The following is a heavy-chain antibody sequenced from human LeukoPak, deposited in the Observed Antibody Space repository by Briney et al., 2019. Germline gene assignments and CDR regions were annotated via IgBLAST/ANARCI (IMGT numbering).Heavy chain of an antibody. CDR1: GLTFINAR. V-gene: IGHV3-15*01. Sequence: PGGSLRLSCAASGLTFINARMRWVRQAPGKGREWVGHIKKKADGGTSDYAAPVQSRFTISRDDSKNMLYLQMNSLKTEDTAVYYCATYFPITSRHWGQGALVSVSS. CDR3: ATYFPITSRH. D-gene: IGHD1-14*01. J-gene: IGHJ4*02. CDR2: IKKKADGGTS.